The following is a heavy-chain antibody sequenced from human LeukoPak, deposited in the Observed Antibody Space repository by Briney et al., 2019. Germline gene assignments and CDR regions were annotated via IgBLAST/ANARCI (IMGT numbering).Heavy chain of an antibody. J-gene: IGHJ3*02. Sequence: GGSLRLSRTASRFSFDDYAMHWVRQIPGKGLEWVSAISWNSGSRGYADSVKGRFTISRDNAKSSLYLQMNSLRPEDTALYYCAKGVHDFWSGHAFDIWGQGTMVTVSS. CDR3: AKGVHDFWSGHAFDI. CDR1: RFSFDDYA. D-gene: IGHD3-3*01. V-gene: IGHV3-9*01. CDR2: ISWNSGSR.